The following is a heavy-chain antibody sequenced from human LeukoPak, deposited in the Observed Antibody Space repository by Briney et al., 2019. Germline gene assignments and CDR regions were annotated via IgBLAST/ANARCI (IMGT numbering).Heavy chain of an antibody. V-gene: IGHV3-23*01. CDR1: GFTFSSYA. J-gene: IGHJ6*02. Sequence: PGGSLRLSCAASGFTFSSYAMSWVRQAPGKGLEWVSAISGSGGSTYYADSVKGRFTISRDNSKNTLYLQMNSLRAEDTAVYYCARAVSSLYGMDVWGQGTTVTVSS. CDR2: ISGSGGST. CDR3: ARAVSSLYGMDV. D-gene: IGHD6-13*01.